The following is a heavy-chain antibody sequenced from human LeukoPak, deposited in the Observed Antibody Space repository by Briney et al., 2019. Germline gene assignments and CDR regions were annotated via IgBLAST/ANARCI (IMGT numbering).Heavy chain of an antibody. CDR1: GFTFSSYA. D-gene: IGHD3-10*01. CDR2: ISSSGSTM. CDR3: ASEWFGEFLDS. Sequence: GGSLRLSCAASGFTFSSYAMSWIRQAPGKGLEWVSYISSSGSTMFYADSVKGRFTISRDNAKNSLYLQMNSLRAEDTAVYYCASEWFGEFLDSWGQGTLVTVSS. J-gene: IGHJ4*02. V-gene: IGHV3-11*01.